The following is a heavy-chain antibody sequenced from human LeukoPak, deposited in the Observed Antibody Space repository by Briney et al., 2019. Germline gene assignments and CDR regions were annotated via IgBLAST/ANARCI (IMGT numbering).Heavy chain of an antibody. CDR2: ISGSGGST. D-gene: IGHD3-22*01. J-gene: IGHJ3*02. CDR1: GFTFSSYA. CDR3: AKATEGYYDSSGSDAFDI. Sequence: GGSLRLSCAASGFTFSSYAMSWVRQAPGKGLEWVSAISGSGGSTYYADSVKGRFTISRDNSKNTLYLQMNSLRAEDTAVYYCAKATEGYYDSSGSDAFDIWGQGTMVTVSS. V-gene: IGHV3-23*01.